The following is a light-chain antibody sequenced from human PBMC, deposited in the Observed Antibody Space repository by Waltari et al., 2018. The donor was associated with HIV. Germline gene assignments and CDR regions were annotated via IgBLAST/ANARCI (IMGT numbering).Light chain of an antibody. CDR2: GAS. V-gene: IGKV3-20*01. CDR3: QNYGSSVT. J-gene: IGKJ5*01. Sequence: EIVLTQSPGTLSVSPGASVTLSCRASQSVSSSSLVWYQQKPGQAPRRLIYGASSRAPGIPDRFSGSEAGTDFTLTISRLDPEDFALFYCQNYGSSVTFGQGTRLEIK. CDR1: QSVSSSS.